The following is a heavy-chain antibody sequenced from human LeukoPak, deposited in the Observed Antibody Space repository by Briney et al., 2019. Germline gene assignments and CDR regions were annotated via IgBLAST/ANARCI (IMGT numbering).Heavy chain of an antibody. D-gene: IGHD3-9*01. CDR3: ARQYRILTGYPDY. J-gene: IGHJ4*02. CDR2: INTNTGNP. V-gene: IGHV7-4-1*02. CDR1: GYTFTNYA. Sequence: ASVKVSCKASGYTFTNYAMNWVRQAPGQGLEWVGWINTNTGNPTYAQGFTGRFVFSLDTSASTAYLQISSLKAEDTAVYYCARQYRILTGYPDYWGQGTLVTVSS.